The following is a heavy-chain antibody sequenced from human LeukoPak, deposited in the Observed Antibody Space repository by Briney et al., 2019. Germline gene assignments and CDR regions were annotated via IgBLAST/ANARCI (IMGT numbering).Heavy chain of an antibody. J-gene: IGHJ6*02. CDR2: IYPGDSDT. Sequence: GESLKISCKGSGYSFTSYWIGWVRQMPGKGLEWMGIIYPGDSDTRYSPSFQGQVTISADKSISTAYLQWSSLKASDTAMYYCARLGELKQWLVLDYYYGMDVWGQGTTVTVSS. V-gene: IGHV5-51*01. CDR1: GYSFTSYW. CDR3: ARLGELKQWLVLDYYYGMDV. D-gene: IGHD6-19*01.